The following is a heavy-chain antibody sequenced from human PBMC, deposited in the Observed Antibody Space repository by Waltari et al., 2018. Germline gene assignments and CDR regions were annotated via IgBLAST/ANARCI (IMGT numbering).Heavy chain of an antibody. CDR1: GYTFTNYW. Sequence: EVQLVQSGAEVKKPGEFLKISCQASGYTFTNYWIGWVRQLPGKGLEWMGIIYPCAAETTYSPSFEGQFPISADRSTAIAYLQWSSLKASDSAMYYCVRQVGTNWLDPWGQGTQVTVSS. D-gene: IGHD1-26*01. J-gene: IGHJ5*02. CDR3: VRQVGTNWLDP. V-gene: IGHV5-51*01. CDR2: IYPCAAET.